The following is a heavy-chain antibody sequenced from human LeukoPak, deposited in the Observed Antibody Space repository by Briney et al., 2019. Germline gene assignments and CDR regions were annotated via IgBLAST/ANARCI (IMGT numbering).Heavy chain of an antibody. CDR1: GYSISSGYY. V-gene: IGHV4-38-2*01. D-gene: IGHD1-26*01. Sequence: SETLSLTCAVSGYSISSGYYWGWIRQPPGKGLEWIGSIYHSGSTYYNPSLKSRVTISVDTSKNQFSLKLSSVTAADTAVYYCARVMSGSYGNYWGQGTLVTVSS. J-gene: IGHJ4*02. CDR2: IYHSGST. CDR3: ARVMSGSYGNY.